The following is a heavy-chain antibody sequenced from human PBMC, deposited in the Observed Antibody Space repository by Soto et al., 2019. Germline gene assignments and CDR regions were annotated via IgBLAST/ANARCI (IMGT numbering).Heavy chain of an antibody. V-gene: IGHV1-18*04. D-gene: IGHD3-22*01. CDR2: ISAYNGNT. J-gene: IGHJ4*02. CDR1: GYTFTSYG. Sequence: SAKVSCKASGYTFTSYGIRWVRQAPGHGLEWMGWISAYNGNTNYAQKLPGRVTMTTDTSIRTAYMELSSLRSEDTAVYYCARGPGYYDSSGYPFDYWGRGTLVTVSS. CDR3: ARGPGYYDSSGYPFDY.